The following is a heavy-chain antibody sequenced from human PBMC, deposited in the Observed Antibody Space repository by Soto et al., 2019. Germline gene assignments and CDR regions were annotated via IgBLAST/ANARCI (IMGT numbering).Heavy chain of an antibody. V-gene: IGHV4-59*08. CDR3: AGMRSRLSIDY. J-gene: IGHJ4*02. CDR2: IYYSGTT. Sequence: QVQLQESGPGLVKPSETLSLLCTVSGASISTYYWSWIRQPPGKGLEWIAYIYYSGTTHYNPSLQSLYTVAVDTSKNQFSLNLISVTAVDTAVYYCAGMRSRLSIDYWGQGTLVTVSS. D-gene: IGHD2-21*01. CDR1: GASISTYY.